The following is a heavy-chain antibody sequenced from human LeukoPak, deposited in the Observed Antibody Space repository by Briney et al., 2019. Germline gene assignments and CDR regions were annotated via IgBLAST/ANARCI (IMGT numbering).Heavy chain of an antibody. CDR2: IYYSGST. D-gene: IGHD6-13*01. CDR1: GGSISSGSYY. CDR3: AGAAAGNSFDY. J-gene: IGHJ4*02. V-gene: IGHV4-61*01. Sequence: SETLSLTCAVSGGSISSGSYYWSWIRQPPGKGLEWIGYIYYSGSTNYNPSLKSRVTISVDTSKNQFSLKLSSVTAADTAVYYCAGAAAGNSFDYWGQGTLVTVSS.